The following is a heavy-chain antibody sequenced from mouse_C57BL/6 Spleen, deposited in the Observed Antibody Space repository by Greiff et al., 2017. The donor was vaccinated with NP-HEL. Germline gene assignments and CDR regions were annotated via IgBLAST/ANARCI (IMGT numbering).Heavy chain of an antibody. V-gene: IGHV1-20*01. CDR3: ARTDYYGSSWFAY. Sequence: VQLKQSGPELVKPGDSVKISCKASGYSFTGYFMNWVMQSHGKSLEWIGRINPYNGDTFYNQKFKGKATLTVDKSSSTAHMELRSLTSEDSAVYYCARTDYYGSSWFAYWGQGTLVTVSA. J-gene: IGHJ3*01. CDR1: GYSFTGYF. D-gene: IGHD1-1*01. CDR2: INPYNGDT.